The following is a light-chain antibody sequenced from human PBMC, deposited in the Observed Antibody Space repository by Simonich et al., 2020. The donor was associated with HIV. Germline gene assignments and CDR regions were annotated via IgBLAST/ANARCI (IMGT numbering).Light chain of an antibody. V-gene: IGLV2-14*03. Sequence: QSALTQPASVSGSPGQSITISCTGTSSDVGGYKFVSWSQQHPGKAPKLMIYDGNTRPSGVSNRFSGSKSGNTAALTISGLQAEDEADYYCSSYTSSTTLVLFGGGTKLTVL. J-gene: IGLJ2*01. CDR3: SSYTSSTTLVL. CDR1: SSDVGGYKF. CDR2: DGN.